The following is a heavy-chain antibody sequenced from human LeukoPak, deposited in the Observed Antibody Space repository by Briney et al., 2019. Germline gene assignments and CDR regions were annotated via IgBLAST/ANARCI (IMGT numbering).Heavy chain of an antibody. CDR2: IHPGDSDI. J-gene: IGHJ3*01. D-gene: IGHD3-10*01. V-gene: IGHV5-51*01. Sequence: GESLKISCQGSGYSFNNYWIGWMRQMPGNGLEWMGIIHPGDSDIRYSPSFQGLVTISADMSISTAYLQWSSLKASDTAKYYCARPGGSGTFGAFNVWGQGTMVTVSS. CDR3: ARPGGSGTFGAFNV. CDR1: GYSFNNYW.